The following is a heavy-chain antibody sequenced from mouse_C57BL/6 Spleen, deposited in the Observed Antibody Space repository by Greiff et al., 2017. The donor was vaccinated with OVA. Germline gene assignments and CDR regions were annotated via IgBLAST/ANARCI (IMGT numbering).Heavy chain of an antibody. CDR2: IYPGSGST. CDR3: ARWNWDRAWFAY. J-gene: IGHJ3*01. CDR1: GYTFTSYW. V-gene: IGHV1-55*01. D-gene: IGHD4-1*01. Sequence: QVQLKQPGAELVKPGASVKMSCKASGYTFTSYWITWVKQRPGQGLEWIGDIYPGSGSTNYNEKFKSKATLTVDTSSSTAYMQLSSLTSEDSAVYYCARWNWDRAWFAYWGQGTLVTVSA.